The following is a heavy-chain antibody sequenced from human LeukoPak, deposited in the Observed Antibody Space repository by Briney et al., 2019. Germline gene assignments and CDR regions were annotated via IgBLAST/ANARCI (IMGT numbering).Heavy chain of an antibody. D-gene: IGHD5-18*01. V-gene: IGHV3-30-3*01. CDR3: ARVILSPGYSYGLDY. CDR2: ISYDGSYK. CDR1: GFTFSNYD. J-gene: IGHJ4*02. Sequence: GGSLRLSCAASGFTFSNYDMYWVRQAPGKGLDWVAIISYDGSYKYYADSVKGRFTISRDNSKNTLYLQMNSLRAEDTAVYYCARVILSPGYSYGLDYWGQGALLTVSS.